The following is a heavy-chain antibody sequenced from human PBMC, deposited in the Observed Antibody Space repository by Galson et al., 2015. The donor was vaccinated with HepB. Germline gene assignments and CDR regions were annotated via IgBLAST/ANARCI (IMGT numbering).Heavy chain of an antibody. Sequence: SLRLSCAASGFPVTNNYLSWVRQAPGRGLEWVSVIYRRGTTSYADSVKGRFTISRDNLKNTLSLQMNSLRPQDTAMYYCVWGVDQWGQGTPVTVSS. CDR1: GFPVTNNY. CDR2: IYRRGTT. CDR3: VWGVDQ. J-gene: IGHJ4*02. D-gene: IGHD3-10*01. V-gene: IGHV3-66*02.